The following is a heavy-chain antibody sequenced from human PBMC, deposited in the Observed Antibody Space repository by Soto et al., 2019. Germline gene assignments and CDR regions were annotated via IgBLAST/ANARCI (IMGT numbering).Heavy chain of an antibody. V-gene: IGHV2-70*01. CDR3: ARTLNYYGSGSPLYGMDV. Sequence: SGPTLVNPTQTLTLTCTFSGFSLSTSGMCVSWIRQPPGKALEWLALIDWDDDKYYSTSLKTRLTISKDTSKNQVVLTMTHLDPVDTATYYCARTLNYYGSGSPLYGMDVWGQGTPVTVSS. D-gene: IGHD3-10*01. J-gene: IGHJ6*02. CDR1: GFSLSTSGMC. CDR2: IDWDDDK.